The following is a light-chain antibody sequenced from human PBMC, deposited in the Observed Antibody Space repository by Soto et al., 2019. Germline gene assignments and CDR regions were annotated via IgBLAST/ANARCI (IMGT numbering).Light chain of an antibody. CDR3: QHYNSYSEA. Sequence: DIQLTQSPSTLSGSVGDRVTITFRASQTISSWLAWYQQKPRKAPKLLIYKASTLKSGVASRFSGSGSGTEFTLTSSRLQPDDFVTYYCQHYNSYSEAFGQGTKVDI. J-gene: IGKJ1*01. V-gene: IGKV1-5*03. CDR1: QTISSW. CDR2: KAS.